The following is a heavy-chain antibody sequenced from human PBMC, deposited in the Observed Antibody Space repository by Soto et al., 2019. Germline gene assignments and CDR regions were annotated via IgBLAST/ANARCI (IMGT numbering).Heavy chain of an antibody. J-gene: IGHJ4*02. D-gene: IGHD6-13*01. V-gene: IGHV3-43*02. CDR3: ATGIAAAGDY. Sequence: GGSLRLSCAASGFTFDDYAMHWVRQAPGKGLEWVSLISGDGGSTYYADSVKGRFTISRDNSKNSLYLQMNSLRTEDTALYYCATGIAAAGDYWGQGTLVTVSS. CDR1: GFTFDDYA. CDR2: ISGDGGST.